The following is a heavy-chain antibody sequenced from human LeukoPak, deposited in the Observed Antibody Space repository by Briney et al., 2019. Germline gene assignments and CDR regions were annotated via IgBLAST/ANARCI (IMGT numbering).Heavy chain of an antibody. CDR2: IKGDGSEK. Sequence: PGGSLRLSCAASGFTFSRFWMSWVRQAPGKGLEWVANIKGDGSEKYSVDSVKGRFTISRDNAKNSLYLQMNSLRAEHTGIYYCARGGSRYLDWGQGTLVTVSS. J-gene: IGHJ4*02. V-gene: IGHV3-7*04. D-gene: IGHD6-13*01. CDR3: ARGGSRYLD. CDR1: GFTFSRFW.